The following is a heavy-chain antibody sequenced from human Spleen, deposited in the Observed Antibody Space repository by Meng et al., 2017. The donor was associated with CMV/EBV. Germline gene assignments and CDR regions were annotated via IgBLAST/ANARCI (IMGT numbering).Heavy chain of an antibody. CDR2: IKQDGSEK. V-gene: IGHV3-7*01. D-gene: IGHD2-2*01. CDR1: GFTFSSYW. Sequence: GESLKISCAASGFTFSSYWMSWVRQAPGKGLEWVANIKQDGSEKYYVDSVKGRFTISRDNAKNSLYLQMNSLRAEDTAVYYCAKDQSSTSLFDYWGQGTLVTVSS. CDR3: AKDQSSTSLFDY. J-gene: IGHJ4*02.